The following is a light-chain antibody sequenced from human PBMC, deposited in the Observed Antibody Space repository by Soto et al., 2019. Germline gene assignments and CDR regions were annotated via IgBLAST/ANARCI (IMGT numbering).Light chain of an antibody. CDR2: DAS. V-gene: IGKV3-11*01. CDR3: HQRSKWPLT. CDR1: QSVSTY. J-gene: IGKJ4*01. Sequence: EIVLTQSPGTLSLSPGERATLSCRASQSVSTYLAWYQQKPGQAPRLLISDASNRAAGIPARFSGSGSGTDFTLTISSLDPEDFAVYYCHQRSKWPLTFGGGTKVDIK.